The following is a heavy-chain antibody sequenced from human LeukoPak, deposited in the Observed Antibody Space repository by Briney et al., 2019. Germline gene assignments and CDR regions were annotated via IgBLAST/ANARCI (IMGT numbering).Heavy chain of an antibody. J-gene: IGHJ6*02. D-gene: IGHD3-10*01. CDR2: INSDGSIT. CDR1: GFTFSSSW. CDR3: TRALIGFGDV. Sequence: GESLRLSCAASGFTFSSSWMHWVRQAPGKGLVWVSRINSDGSITTYADSVKGRFTISRDNAKNTLNLQMSSLRAEDTAVYYCTRALIGFGDVWGQGTTVTVSS. V-gene: IGHV3-74*01.